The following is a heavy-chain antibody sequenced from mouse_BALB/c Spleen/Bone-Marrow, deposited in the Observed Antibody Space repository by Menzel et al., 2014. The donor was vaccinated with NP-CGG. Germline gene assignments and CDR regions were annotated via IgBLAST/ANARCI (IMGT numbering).Heavy chain of an antibody. Sequence: VQLQQSGAELAKPGASVKMSCKASGYTFTSYWMHWVKQRPGQGLEWIGYINLSTTYSAYNQKFKDKATLTADKSSSTAYMQLSSLTSEDSAVYYCALYYRYDYFDYWGQGTTLTVSS. J-gene: IGHJ2*01. D-gene: IGHD2-14*01. CDR1: GYTFTSYW. V-gene: IGHV1-7*01. CDR2: INLSTTYS. CDR3: ALYYRYDYFDY.